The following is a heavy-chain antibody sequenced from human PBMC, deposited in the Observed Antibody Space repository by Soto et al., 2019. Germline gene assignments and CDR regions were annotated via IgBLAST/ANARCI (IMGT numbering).Heavy chain of an antibody. V-gene: IGHV3-23*01. D-gene: IGHD5-12*01. Sequence: PGGSLRLSCAASGFTFSSYAMSWVRQAPGKGLEWVPAISGSGGSTYYADSVKGRFTISRDNSKNTLYLQMNSLRAEDTAVYYCAKLQGDGYNMDPQRDPHTDAFDIWGQGTMVTVSS. CDR1: GFTFSSYA. CDR3: AKLQGDGYNMDPQRDPHTDAFDI. CDR2: ISGSGGST. J-gene: IGHJ3*02.